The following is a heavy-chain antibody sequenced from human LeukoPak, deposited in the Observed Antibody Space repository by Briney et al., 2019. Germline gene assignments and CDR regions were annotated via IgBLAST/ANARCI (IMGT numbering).Heavy chain of an antibody. Sequence: WASVKASCKASGYTFINYDIAWVRQAPGQGLEWMGWISVDNGHTNYAQKFQGRVTMTTDTSTSTAYMELRSLRSDDTAMYYCARSEYGEAVDYWGQGTLVTVSS. CDR2: ISVDNGHT. CDR3: ARSEYGEAVDY. J-gene: IGHJ4*02. D-gene: IGHD4-17*01. V-gene: IGHV1-18*01. CDR1: GYTFINYD.